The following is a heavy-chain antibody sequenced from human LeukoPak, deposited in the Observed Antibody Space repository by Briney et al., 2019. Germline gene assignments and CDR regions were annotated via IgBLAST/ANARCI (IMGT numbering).Heavy chain of an antibody. CDR3: ATGHVFDDILTGYYRFDY. Sequence: HWASVKVSCKVSGYTLTELSMHWVRQAPGKGLEWMGGFDPEDGETIYAQKFQGRVTMTEDTSTDTAYMELSSLRSEDTAVYYCATGHVFDDILTGYYRFDYWGQGTLVTVSS. J-gene: IGHJ4*02. CDR2: FDPEDGET. CDR1: GYTLTELS. V-gene: IGHV1-24*01. D-gene: IGHD3-9*01.